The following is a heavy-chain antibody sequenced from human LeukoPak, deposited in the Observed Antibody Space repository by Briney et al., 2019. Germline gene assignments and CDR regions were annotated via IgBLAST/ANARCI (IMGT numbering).Heavy chain of an antibody. CDR1: GGAFSGYY. D-gene: IGHD5-24*01. J-gene: IGHJ6*03. CDR2: INHSGST. CDR3: ARGLREMATLRPPYYMDV. V-gene: IGHV4-34*01. Sequence: SETLSLTCAVYGGAFSGYYWSWIPQPPGKGPEWIGGINHSGSTNYNPSLKSRVTISVDTSKNQFSLKLSSVTAADTAVYYCARGLREMATLRPPYYMDVWGKGTTVTVSS.